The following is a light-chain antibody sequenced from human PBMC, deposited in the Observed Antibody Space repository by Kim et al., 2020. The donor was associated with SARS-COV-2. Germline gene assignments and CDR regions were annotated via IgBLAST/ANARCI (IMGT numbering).Light chain of an antibody. CDR2: GNT. V-gene: IGLV1-40*01. CDR1: SSNIGAVYD. Sequence: QRATISCTGSSSNIGAVYDVHWYQHLPGTAPKVVILGNTNRPSGVPDRFSGSKSGTSASLAITGLQAEDEADYYCQSYDSSLDSYVFGSGTKVTVL. CDR3: QSYDSSLDSYV. J-gene: IGLJ1*01.